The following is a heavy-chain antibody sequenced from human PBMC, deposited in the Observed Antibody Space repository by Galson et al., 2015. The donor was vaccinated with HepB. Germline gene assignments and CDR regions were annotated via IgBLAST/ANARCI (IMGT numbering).Heavy chain of an antibody. D-gene: IGHD3-10*01. J-gene: IGHJ5*02. CDR3: ATENYYGSGGTAARFDP. CDR1: GYTLTELS. Sequence: SVKVSCKVSGYTLTELSMHWVRQAPGKGLEWMGGFDPEDGETIYAQKFQGRVTMTEDASTDTAYMELSSLRSEDTAVYYCATENYYGSGGTAARFDPWGQGTLVTVSS. V-gene: IGHV1-24*01. CDR2: FDPEDGET.